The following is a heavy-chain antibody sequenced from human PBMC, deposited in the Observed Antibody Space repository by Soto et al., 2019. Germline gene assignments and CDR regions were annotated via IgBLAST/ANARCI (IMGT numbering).Heavy chain of an antibody. J-gene: IGHJ6*02. CDR3: ARDQSESWGMDV. V-gene: IGHV1-46*01. Sequence: GASVKVSCKASGYTFTSYGISWVRQAPGQGLEWMGIINPSGGSTSYAQKFQGRVTMTRDTSTSTVYMELSSLRSEDTAVYYCARDQSESWGMDVWGQGTTVTVSS. CDR2: INPSGGST. CDR1: GYTFTSYG.